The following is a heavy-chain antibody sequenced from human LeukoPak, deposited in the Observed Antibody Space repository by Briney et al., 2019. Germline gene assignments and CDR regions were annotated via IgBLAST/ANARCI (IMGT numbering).Heavy chain of an antibody. CDR2: ISSSSSTI. CDR3: ARGGYYYYYMDV. Sequence: PGGSLRLSCAASGFTFSSYGMHWVRQAPGKGLEWVSHISSSSSTIYYADSVKGRFTISRDNAKNSLYLQMNSLRAEDTAVYYCARGGYYYYYMDVWGKGTTVTVSS. J-gene: IGHJ6*03. CDR1: GFTFSSYG. V-gene: IGHV3-48*01.